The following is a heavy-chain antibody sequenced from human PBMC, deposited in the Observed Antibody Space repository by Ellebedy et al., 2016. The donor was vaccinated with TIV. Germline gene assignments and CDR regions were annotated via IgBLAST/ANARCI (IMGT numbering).Heavy chain of an antibody. V-gene: IGHV3-7*01. Sequence: GESLKISCAASGFTISRHWMSWVRQGPGKGLEWVANINQDGGEKNYVDSVRGRFTISSDNAKNSLYLQMNSLRAEDTAVYYCARLIGGTCQCAFDIWGQGTIVTVSS. CDR3: ARLIGGTCQCAFDI. J-gene: IGHJ3*02. D-gene: IGHD2-15*01. CDR1: GFTISRHW. CDR2: INQDGGEK.